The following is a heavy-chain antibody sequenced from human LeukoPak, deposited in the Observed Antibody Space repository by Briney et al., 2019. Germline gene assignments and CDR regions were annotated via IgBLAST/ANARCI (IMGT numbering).Heavy chain of an antibody. J-gene: IGHJ4*02. CDR2: IIPIFGTA. D-gene: IGHD1-20*01. Sequence: GASVKVSCKASGGTFSSYAISWVRQAPGQGLEWMGGIIPIFGTANYAQKFQGRVTITADKSTSTAYMELSSLRSEDTAVYYCARDGAYNWNDGGYWGQGTLVTVSS. V-gene: IGHV1-69*06. CDR3: ARDGAYNWNDGGY. CDR1: GGTFSSYA.